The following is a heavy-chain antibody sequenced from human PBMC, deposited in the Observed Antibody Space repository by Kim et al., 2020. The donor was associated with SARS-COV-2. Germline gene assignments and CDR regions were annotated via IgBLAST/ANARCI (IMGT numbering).Heavy chain of an antibody. D-gene: IGHD5-12*01. CDR3: ARWGWLQPPALDGMDV. V-gene: IGHV5-51*01. CDR1: GYSFTSYW. CDR2: IYPGDSDT. Sequence: GESLKISCKGSGYSFTSYWIGWVRQMPGKGLEWMGIIYPGDSDTRYSPSFQGQVTISADKSISTAYLQWSSLKASDTAMYYCARWGWLQPPALDGMDVWGQGTTVTVSS. J-gene: IGHJ6*02.